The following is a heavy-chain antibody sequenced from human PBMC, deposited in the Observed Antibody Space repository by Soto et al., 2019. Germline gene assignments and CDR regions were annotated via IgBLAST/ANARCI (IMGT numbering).Heavy chain of an antibody. J-gene: IGHJ6*03. D-gene: IGHD3-3*01. Sequence: GASVKVSCKASGYTFTSYDINWVRQATGQGLEWMGWMNPNSGNTGYAQKFQGRVTMTRNTSISTAYMELSSLRSEDTAVYYCARGPPPFWSGYVFSYYYYMDVWGKGTTVTVSS. CDR1: GYTFTSYD. CDR3: ARGPPPFWSGYVFSYYYYMDV. CDR2: MNPNSGNT. V-gene: IGHV1-8*01.